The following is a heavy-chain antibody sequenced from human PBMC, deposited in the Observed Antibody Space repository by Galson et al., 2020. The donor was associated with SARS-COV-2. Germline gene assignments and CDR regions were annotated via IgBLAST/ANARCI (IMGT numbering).Heavy chain of an antibody. CDR2: TYYRSKWYN. CDR1: GDSVSSISAA. V-gene: IGHV6-1*01. D-gene: IGHD3-22*01. Sequence: SQTLSLTCAISGDSVSSISAAWNWIRQSPSRGLEWLGRTYYRSKWYNAYAVSVKSRITINPDTSKNQFSLQLNSVTPEDTAMYYCARGRSDYYERSRLDYWGQGTLVTVSS. J-gene: IGHJ4*02. CDR3: ARGRSDYYERSRLDY.